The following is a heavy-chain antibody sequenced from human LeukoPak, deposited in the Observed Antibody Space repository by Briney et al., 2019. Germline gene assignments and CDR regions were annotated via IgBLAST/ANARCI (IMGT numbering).Heavy chain of an antibody. D-gene: IGHD5-18*01. Sequence: ASVKVSCKASGYTFTTYNINWVRQAPGQGLEWMGWISGYNGNTNYAQKFQGRVTMTRDTSISTAYMELSRLRSDDTAVYYCARGWDTAMVPIDYWGQGTLVTVSS. CDR1: GYTFTTYN. V-gene: IGHV1-18*01. CDR3: ARGWDTAMVPIDY. J-gene: IGHJ4*02. CDR2: ISGYNGNT.